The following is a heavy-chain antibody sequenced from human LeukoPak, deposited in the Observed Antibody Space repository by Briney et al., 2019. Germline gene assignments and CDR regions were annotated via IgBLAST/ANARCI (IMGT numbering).Heavy chain of an antibody. J-gene: IGHJ4*02. Sequence: GGSLRLSCAASGNYWMHWVRQAPGKGLVWVSHINSDGSWTSYADSVKGRFTISKDNAKNTVYLQMNSLRAEDTAVYYCVSFYGAYWGRGTLVTVSS. CDR2: INSDGSWT. V-gene: IGHV3-74*01. D-gene: IGHD2/OR15-2a*01. CDR3: VSFYGAY. CDR1: GNYW.